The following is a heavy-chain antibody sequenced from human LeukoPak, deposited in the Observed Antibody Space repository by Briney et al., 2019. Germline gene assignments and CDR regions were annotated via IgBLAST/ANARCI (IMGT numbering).Heavy chain of an antibody. V-gene: IGHV4-31*03. Sequence: PSETLSLTCTVSGGSISSGGYYWSWIRQRPGKGLEWIGYIYYSGSTYYNPSLKSRVTISVDTSKNQFSLKLNSVTAADTAVYYCARVKGTAAGVPDYWGQGTLVTVSS. CDR2: IYYSGST. D-gene: IGHD6-13*01. J-gene: IGHJ4*02. CDR3: ARVKGTAAGVPDY. CDR1: GGSISSGGYY.